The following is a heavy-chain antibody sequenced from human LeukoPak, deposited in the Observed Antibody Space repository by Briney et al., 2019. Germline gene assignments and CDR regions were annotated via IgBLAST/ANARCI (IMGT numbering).Heavy chain of an antibody. CDR3: ARASDYSRYYYYYMDA. J-gene: IGHJ6*03. Sequence: SETLSLTCAVYGGSFSGYYWSWIRQPPGKGLEWIGEINHSGSTNYNPSLKSRVTISVDTSKNQFSLKLSSVTAADTAVYYCARASDYSRYYYYYMDAWGKGTTVTVSS. D-gene: IGHD4-11*01. CDR1: GGSFSGYY. V-gene: IGHV4-34*01. CDR2: INHSGST.